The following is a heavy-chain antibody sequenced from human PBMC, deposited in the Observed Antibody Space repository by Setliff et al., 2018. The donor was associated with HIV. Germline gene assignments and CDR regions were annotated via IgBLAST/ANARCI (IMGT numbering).Heavy chain of an antibody. Sequence: SETLSLTCTVSGGSISSANYYWSWIRQPPGKGLEWIGYIYYNGNAYYYNPSLKSRTTISLDTSKNQFSLKLNSVTAADTAVYYCARAGRRTGHSYTWFDPWGQGTLVTVSS. CDR3: ARAGRRTGHSYTWFDP. V-gene: IGHV4-30-4*08. CDR2: IYYNGNAY. CDR1: GGSISSANYY. J-gene: IGHJ5*02. D-gene: IGHD3-16*01.